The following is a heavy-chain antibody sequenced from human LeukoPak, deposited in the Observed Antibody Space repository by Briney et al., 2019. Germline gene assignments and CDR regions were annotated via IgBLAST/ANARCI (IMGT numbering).Heavy chain of an antibody. V-gene: IGHV3-48*01. J-gene: IGHJ4*02. Sequence: GGSLRLSCAASGFTFSSYSMNWVRQAPGKGLEWVSYISSSSSTIYYADSVRGRFTISKDTSTNTLSLQMNSLRGDDTGIYYCARAFATGIRRALWLGDSLRGQGTLVTVSS. CDR2: ISSSSSTI. CDR3: ARAFATGIRRALWLGDSL. D-gene: IGHD3-10*01. CDR1: GFTFSSYS.